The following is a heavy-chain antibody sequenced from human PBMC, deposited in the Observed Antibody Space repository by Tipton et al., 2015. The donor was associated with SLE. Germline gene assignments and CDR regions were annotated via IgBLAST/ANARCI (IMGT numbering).Heavy chain of an antibody. CDR2: IYHSGST. CDR1: GGSISSSNW. Sequence: TLSLTCAVSGGSISSSNWWSWVRQPPGKGLEWIGEIYHSGSTTYNPSLKSRVSMSIDTSKNQVFLRLSSVTAADTAVYYCARHDYDDNGYYMHYFDYWGQGTLVTVSS. D-gene: IGHD3-22*01. V-gene: IGHV4-4*02. J-gene: IGHJ4*02. CDR3: ARHDYDDNGYYMHYFDY.